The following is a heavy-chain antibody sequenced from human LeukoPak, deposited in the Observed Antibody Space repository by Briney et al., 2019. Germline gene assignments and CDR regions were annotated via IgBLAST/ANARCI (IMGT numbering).Heavy chain of an antibody. J-gene: IGHJ3*02. Sequence: PSETLSLTCTVSGGSINSYYWSWIRQPPGKGLEWIGYIHYSGSTNYNPSLSGPVTISLDTSKNQFSLRLSSVTAADTAIYYCARRAGGSPFDIWGQGTMVTVSS. CDR2: IHYSGST. D-gene: IGHD3-10*01. CDR3: ARRAGGSPFDI. CDR1: GGSINSYY. V-gene: IGHV4-59*01.